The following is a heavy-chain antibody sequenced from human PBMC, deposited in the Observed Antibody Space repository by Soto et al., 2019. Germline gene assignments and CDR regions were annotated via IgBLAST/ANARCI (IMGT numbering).Heavy chain of an antibody. CDR3: AREGDSSSPLFDY. D-gene: IGHD6-6*01. Sequence: PSETLSLTCTVSGGSISSYYWSWIRQPPGKGLEWIGYIYYSGSTNYNPSLKSRVTISVDTSKNQFSLKLSSVTAADTAVYYCAREGDSSSPLFDYWGQGTLVTVSS. J-gene: IGHJ4*02. V-gene: IGHV4-59*01. CDR1: GGSISSYY. CDR2: IYYSGST.